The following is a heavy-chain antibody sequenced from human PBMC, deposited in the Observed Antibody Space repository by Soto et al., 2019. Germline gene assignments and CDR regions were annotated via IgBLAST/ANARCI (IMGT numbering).Heavy chain of an antibody. J-gene: IGHJ3*02. CDR3: ARGLVGEEIYYDSSGYLDAFDI. CDR2: ISYDGSNK. Sequence: GGSLRLSCAASGFTFSSYAMHWIRQAPGKWLEWVAVISYDGSNKYYADSVKGRFTISRDNSKNTLYLQMNSLRAEDTAVYYCARGLVGEEIYYDSSGYLDAFDIWGXGTMVTVSS. V-gene: IGHV3-30-3*01. D-gene: IGHD3-22*01. CDR1: GFTFSSYA.